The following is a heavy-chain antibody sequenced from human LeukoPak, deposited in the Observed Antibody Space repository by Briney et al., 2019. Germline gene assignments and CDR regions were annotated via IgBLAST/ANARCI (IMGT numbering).Heavy chain of an antibody. V-gene: IGHV3-64D*06. D-gene: IGHD3-10*01. CDR2: INDNGGST. Sequence: GGSLRLSCSASGFAFSAYAMHWVRQAPGEGLEYVSGINDNGGSTHSADSVTGRFSIPRDNSKNTLYLRVSGLRGDDTAVYYCVKAGGDSLYYGLDVWGQGTTVTVSS. J-gene: IGHJ6*02. CDR3: VKAGGDSLYYGLDV. CDR1: GFAFSAYA.